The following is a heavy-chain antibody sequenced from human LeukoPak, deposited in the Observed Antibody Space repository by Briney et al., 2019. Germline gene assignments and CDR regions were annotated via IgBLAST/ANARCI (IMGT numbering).Heavy chain of an antibody. CDR1: GGSISSGDYY. V-gene: IGHV4-30-4*01. D-gene: IGHD6-13*01. J-gene: IGHJ4*02. CDR3: ARGVSDSSSWYSFDY. Sequence: SQTLSLTCTVSGGSISSGDYYWSWIRQPPGKGLEWIGYIYYSGSTNYNPSLKSRVTISVDTSKNQFSLKLSSVTAADTAVYYCARGVSDSSSWYSFDYWGQGTLVTVSS. CDR2: IYYSGST.